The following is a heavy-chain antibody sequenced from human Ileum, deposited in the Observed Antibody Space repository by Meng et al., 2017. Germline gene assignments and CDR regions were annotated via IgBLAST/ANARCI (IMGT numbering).Heavy chain of an antibody. V-gene: IGHV4-59*01. CDR2: IFDNGSP. CDR3: ARTRRGSSGWYMGY. Sequence: VQLQESGPALVNPPETLSLTCTVSGASITTYYWNWVRQTPGKGLEWIGNIFDNGSPKYNPSLKSRVTMSLDTSKNQFYLNLASVTAADTAVYYCARTRRGSSGWYMGYWGQGTLVTVFS. CDR1: GASITTYY. D-gene: IGHD6-19*01. J-gene: IGHJ4*02.